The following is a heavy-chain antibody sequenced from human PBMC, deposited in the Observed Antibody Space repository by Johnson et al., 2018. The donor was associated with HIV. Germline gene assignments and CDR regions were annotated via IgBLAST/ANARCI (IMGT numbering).Heavy chain of an antibody. V-gene: IGHV3-30*03. CDR3: ASTIFGVAWHAFDI. Sequence: VESGGGLVQPGGSLRLSCAVSGYSVTGYNMNWVRQAPGKGLEWVAGISYDGSNKYYADSVTGRFTISRDNSKNTLYLQMNSLTAEDTAVYYCASTIFGVAWHAFDIWGQGTMVIVSS. CDR2: ISYDGSNK. J-gene: IGHJ3*02. CDR1: GYSVTGYN. D-gene: IGHD3-3*01.